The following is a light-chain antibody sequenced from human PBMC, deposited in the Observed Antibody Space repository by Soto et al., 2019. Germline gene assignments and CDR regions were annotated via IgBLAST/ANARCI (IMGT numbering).Light chain of an antibody. CDR2: NKN. CDR3: AAWDDSLNGYV. Sequence: QLVLTQPPSASGTPGQRVTISCSGSSSNIGSNTVNWYQQLPGTAPKLLIYNKNQRPSGVPDRFSGSKSGTSASLAISGLQSEDEADYYCAAWDDSLNGYVFGTGTKVTVL. J-gene: IGLJ1*01. CDR1: SSNIGSNT. V-gene: IGLV1-44*01.